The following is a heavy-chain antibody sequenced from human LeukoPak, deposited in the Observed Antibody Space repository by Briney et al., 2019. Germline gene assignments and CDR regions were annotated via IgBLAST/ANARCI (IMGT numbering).Heavy chain of an antibody. J-gene: IGHJ6*03. CDR1: GDTFTSHY. V-gene: IGHV1-46*01. Sequence: GASVKVSCKASGDTFTSHYMHWVRQAPGQGLEWMGIINPSGGSTSYAQKFQGRVTMTRDTSTSTVYMELSSLRSEDTAVYYCARDRAFWIGNYYYYMDVWGKGTTVTISS. CDR3: ARDRAFWIGNYYYYMDV. CDR2: INPSGGST. D-gene: IGHD2/OR15-2a*01.